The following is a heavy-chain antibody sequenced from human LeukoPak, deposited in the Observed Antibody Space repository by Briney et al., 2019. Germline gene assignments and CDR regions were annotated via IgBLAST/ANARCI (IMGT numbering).Heavy chain of an antibody. Sequence: GGSLRLSCAASGFTFTNAWMNWVRQAPGKGLEWVGRIKSRADGETIDYAAPVKGRFTFSRDDSKNMLYLQMNSLKSEDTAVYYCSTLTSRGLSDSWGQGTLVTVSS. V-gene: IGHV3-15*07. J-gene: IGHJ4*02. CDR1: GFTFTNAW. CDR3: STLTSRGLSDS. CDR2: IKSRADGETI. D-gene: IGHD1-20*01.